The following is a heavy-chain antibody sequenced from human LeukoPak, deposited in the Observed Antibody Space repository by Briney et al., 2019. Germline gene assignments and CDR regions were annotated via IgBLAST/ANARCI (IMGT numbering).Heavy chain of an antibody. CDR2: IYYSGST. J-gene: IGHJ4*02. V-gene: IGHV4-59*08. CDR1: GGSISSYH. D-gene: IGHD6-19*01. Sequence: TSETLSLTCTVSGGSISSYHWSWIRQPPGKGLEWIGYIYYSGSTNYNPSLKSRVTISVDTSKNQFSLKLSSVTAADTAVYYCARHRGYAVADPYFDYWGQGTLVTVSS. CDR3: ARHRGYAVADPYFDY.